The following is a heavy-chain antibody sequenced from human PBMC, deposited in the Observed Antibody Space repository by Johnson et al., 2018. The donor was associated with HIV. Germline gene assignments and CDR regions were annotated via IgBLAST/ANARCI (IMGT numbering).Heavy chain of an antibody. V-gene: IGHV3-30*04. CDR3: ARDPDTFREYHGDAFDI. D-gene: IGHD3-10*01. Sequence: QVLLVESGGGMVQPGRSLRLSCAASGFTFSSYAMHWVRQAPGKWLEWVAVISYDGSNKYYADSVKGRFTISRDSSKDTLYVQMNSLRGEDTAVYYCARDPDTFREYHGDAFDIWGQGTMVTVSS. CDR1: GFTFSSYA. CDR2: ISYDGSNK. J-gene: IGHJ3*02.